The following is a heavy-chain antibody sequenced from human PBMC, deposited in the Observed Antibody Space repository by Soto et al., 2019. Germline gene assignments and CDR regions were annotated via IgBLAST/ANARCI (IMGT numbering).Heavy chain of an antibody. D-gene: IGHD1-20*01. CDR2: INHSGST. CDR1: GGSFSGYY. V-gene: IGHV4-34*01. CDR3: AVWSGITGNAVGGPQHYYYYYGMHV. Sequence: QVQLQQWGAGLLKPSETLSLTCAVYGGSFSGYYWSWIRQPPGKGLEWIGEINHSGSTNYNPSLTRRVPISLDTSTNHFSLKLSSVTAADTAVYYCAVWSGITGNAVGGPQHYYYYYGMHVWGQGTTVTVSS. J-gene: IGHJ6*02.